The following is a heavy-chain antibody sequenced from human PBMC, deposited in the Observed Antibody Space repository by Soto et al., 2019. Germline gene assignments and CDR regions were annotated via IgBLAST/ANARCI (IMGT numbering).Heavy chain of an antibody. CDR1: GFTFSSYA. Sequence: GGSLRLSCSASGFTFSSYAMHWVRQAPGKGLEYVSAISSNGGSTYYADSVKGRFTISRDNSKNTLYLQMSSLRAEDTAVYYCVKGERITIFGVVIGDTAEYWGQGTLVTVSS. CDR3: VKGERITIFGVVIGDTAEY. V-gene: IGHV3-64D*08. D-gene: IGHD3-3*01. CDR2: ISSNGGST. J-gene: IGHJ4*02.